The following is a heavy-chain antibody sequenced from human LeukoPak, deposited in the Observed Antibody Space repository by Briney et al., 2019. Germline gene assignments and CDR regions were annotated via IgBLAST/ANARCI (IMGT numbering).Heavy chain of an antibody. D-gene: IGHD3-10*01. CDR2: IYYSGST. CDR1: GGSISSGGYY. V-gene: IGHV4-31*03. J-gene: IGHJ4*02. CDR3: ARDPSGYYDY. Sequence: SQTLSPTCTVSGGSISSGGYYWSWIRQHPGKGLEWIGYIYYSGSTYYNPSLKSRVTISVDTSKNQFSLKLSSVTAADTAVYYCARDPSGYYDYWGQGTPVTVSS.